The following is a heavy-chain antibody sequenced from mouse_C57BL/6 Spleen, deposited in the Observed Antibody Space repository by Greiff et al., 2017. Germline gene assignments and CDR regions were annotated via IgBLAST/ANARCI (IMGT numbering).Heavy chain of an antibody. J-gene: IGHJ4*01. CDR1: GFTFSDAW. D-gene: IGHD2-10*01. Sequence: VQLKESGGGLVQPGGSMKLSCAASGFTFSDAWMDWVRQSPEKGLEWVAEIRNKANNHATYYAESVKGRFTISRDDSKSSVYLQMNSLRAEDTGIYYCTSYYGKRKMAMDYWGQGTSVTVSS. CDR3: TSYYGKRKMAMDY. V-gene: IGHV6-6*01. CDR2: IRNKANNHAT.